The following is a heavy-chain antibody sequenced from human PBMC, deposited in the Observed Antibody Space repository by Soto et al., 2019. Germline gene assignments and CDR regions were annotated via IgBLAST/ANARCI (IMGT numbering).Heavy chain of an antibody. CDR3: AKTPVRRYYDFWRDRSELGWFDP. CDR2: ISGSGGST. Sequence: SGGSLRLSCAASGFTFSSYAMSWVRQAPGKGLEWVSAISGSGGSTYYADSVKGRFTISRDNSKNTLYLQMNSLRAEDTAVYYCAKTPVRRYYDFWRDRSELGWFDPWGQGTLVTVSS. V-gene: IGHV3-23*01. D-gene: IGHD3-3*01. J-gene: IGHJ5*02. CDR1: GFTFSSYA.